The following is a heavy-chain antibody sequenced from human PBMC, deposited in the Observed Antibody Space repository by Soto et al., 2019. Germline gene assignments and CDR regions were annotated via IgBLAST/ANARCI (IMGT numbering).Heavy chain of an antibody. Sequence: GGSLRLSCAASVFTFSSYCMHLVRQAPGKGLECVSVIWYDGSNKYYADSVKGRFTISRDNSKNTLYLQMNSLRAEDTAVYYCARTPSCGGDCYSIFEYWGQGTMVTLSS. CDR1: VFTFSSYC. CDR3: ARTPSCGGDCYSIFEY. V-gene: IGHV3-33*01. D-gene: IGHD2-21*02. CDR2: IWYDGSNK. J-gene: IGHJ4*02.